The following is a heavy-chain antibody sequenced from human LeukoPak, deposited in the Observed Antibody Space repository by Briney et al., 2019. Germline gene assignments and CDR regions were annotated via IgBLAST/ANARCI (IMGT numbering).Heavy chain of an antibody. CDR2: IGGSGGST. CDR3: AKGRITSSYSSTFDY. Sequence: GGSLRLSCAPSGFPFSNYAMNWVRQAPGKGREWVSAIGGSGGSTYYADSVKGRFTISRDNSKNTLYLQTNSLRAEDTAVYYCAKGRITSSYSSTFDYWGQGTLVTVSS. CDR1: GFPFSNYA. V-gene: IGHV3-23*01. D-gene: IGHD6-6*01. J-gene: IGHJ4*02.